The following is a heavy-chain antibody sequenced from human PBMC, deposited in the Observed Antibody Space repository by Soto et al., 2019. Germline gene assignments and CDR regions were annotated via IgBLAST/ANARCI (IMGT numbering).Heavy chain of an antibody. CDR2: IYHSGST. V-gene: IGHV4-4*02. Sequence: QVQLQESGPGLVKPSGTLSLTCAVSSGSISSSNWWSWVRQPPGKGLEWIGEIYHSGSTNYNPSLKSRVTISVDKSKNQFSLKLSSVTAADTAVYYCAMSPYYCSGGSCYLGRNAFDIWGQGTMVTVSS. CDR3: AMSPYYCSGGSCYLGRNAFDI. CDR1: SGSISSSNW. J-gene: IGHJ3*02. D-gene: IGHD2-15*01.